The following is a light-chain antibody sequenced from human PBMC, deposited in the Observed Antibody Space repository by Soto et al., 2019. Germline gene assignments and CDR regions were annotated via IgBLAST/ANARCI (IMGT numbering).Light chain of an antibody. V-gene: IGKV1-5*01. Sequence: DIQMTQSPSTLSASVGDRVTITCRASQRISRSLAWYQQKPGKAPSLLIYDASSLEGGVPSRFSGSGFGTEFTLALAIVQPADFATYYCQQYSDFLISFGPGTTVDFK. J-gene: IGKJ3*01. CDR2: DAS. CDR1: QRISRS. CDR3: QQYSDFLIS.